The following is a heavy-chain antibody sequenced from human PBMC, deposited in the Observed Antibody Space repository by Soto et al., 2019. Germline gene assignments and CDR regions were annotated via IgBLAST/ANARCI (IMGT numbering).Heavy chain of an antibody. CDR2: IWYDGSNK. CDR3: AREFGDYGFFDY. CDR1: GFTFSSYG. Sequence: VQLVESGGGVVQPGRSLRLSCAASGFTFSSYGMHWVRQAPGKGLEWVAVIWYDGSNKYYADSVKGRFTISRDNSKNTLYLQMNSLRAEYTAVYYCAREFGDYGFFDYWGQGNLVTVSS. J-gene: IGHJ4*02. D-gene: IGHD4-17*01. V-gene: IGHV3-33*01.